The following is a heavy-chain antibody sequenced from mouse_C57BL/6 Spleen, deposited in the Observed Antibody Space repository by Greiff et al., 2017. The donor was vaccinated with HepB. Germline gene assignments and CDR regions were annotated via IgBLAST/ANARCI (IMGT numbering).Heavy chain of an antibody. CDR1: GYTFTSYW. CDR3: ARKEDMGYDYDPFAY. J-gene: IGHJ3*01. CDR2: IDPSDSYT. D-gene: IGHD2-4*01. Sequence: QVQLKQPGAELVMPGASVKLSCKASGYTFTSYWMHWVKQRPGQGLEWIGEIDPSDSYTNYNQKFKGKSTLTVDKSSSTAYMQLSSLTSEDSAVYYCARKEDMGYDYDPFAYWGQGTLVTVSA. V-gene: IGHV1-69*01.